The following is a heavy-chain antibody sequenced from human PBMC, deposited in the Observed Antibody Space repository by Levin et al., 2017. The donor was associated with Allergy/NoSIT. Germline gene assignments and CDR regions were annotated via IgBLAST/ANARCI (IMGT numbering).Heavy chain of an antibody. J-gene: IGHJ3*02. D-gene: IGHD5-18*01. CDR1: GFTVSGNY. CDR3: VRDKAEERWSNVGAFDI. V-gene: IGHV3-53*01. Sequence: GGSLRLSCAASGFTVSGNYMNWVRQASGKGLEWVSVIHSGGNTYYADSVKGRFTISRDNSKNTVYLQMNSLRAEDTAVYYCVRDKAEERWSNVGAFDIWGQGTMVTVSS. CDR2: IHSGGNT.